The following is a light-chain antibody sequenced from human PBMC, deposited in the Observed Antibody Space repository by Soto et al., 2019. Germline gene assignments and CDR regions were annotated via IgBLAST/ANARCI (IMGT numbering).Light chain of an antibody. Sequence: QSVLTQPPSVSAAPGQKVTISCSGSSSNIGDNYVSWYQQLPGTAPKLLIYDNDKRPSGIPARSSGSKSGTSATLGITGLQTGDEADYYCGTWDSRLSDGVFGTGTKVTV. V-gene: IGLV1-51*01. J-gene: IGLJ1*01. CDR2: DND. CDR1: SSNIGDNY. CDR3: GTWDSRLSDGV.